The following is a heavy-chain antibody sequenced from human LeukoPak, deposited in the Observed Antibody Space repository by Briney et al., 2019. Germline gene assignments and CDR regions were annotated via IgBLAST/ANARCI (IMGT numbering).Heavy chain of an antibody. V-gene: IGHV3-21*01. J-gene: IGHJ4*02. Sequence: PGGSLRLSCAASGFTFSSYSMNWVRRAPGKGLEWVSSISSSSSYIYYADSVKGRFTISRDNAKNSLYLQMNSLRAEDTAVYYCARDGVSYGYFDYWGQGTLVTVSS. D-gene: IGHD5-18*01. CDR2: ISSSSSYI. CDR1: GFTFSSYS. CDR3: ARDGVSYGYFDY.